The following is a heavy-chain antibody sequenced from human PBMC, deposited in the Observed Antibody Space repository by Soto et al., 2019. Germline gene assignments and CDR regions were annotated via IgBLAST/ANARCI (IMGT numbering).Heavy chain of an antibody. CDR1: GFTFSSYG. V-gene: IGHV3-30*03. CDR2: ISYDGSNK. Sequence: GGSLRLSCAASGFTFSSYGMHWVRQAPGKGLEWVAVISYDGSNKYYADSVKGRFTISRDNSKNTLYLQMNSLRAEDTAVYYCATGSYPYYYYYYGMDVWGQGTTVTVSS. D-gene: IGHD1-26*01. CDR3: ATGSYPYYYYYYGMDV. J-gene: IGHJ6*02.